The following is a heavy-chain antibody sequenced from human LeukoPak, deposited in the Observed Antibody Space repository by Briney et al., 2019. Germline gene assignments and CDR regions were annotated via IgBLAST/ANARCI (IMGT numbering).Heavy chain of an antibody. V-gene: IGHV3-21*04. Sequence: PGGSLRLSCAASGFSISRYSMNWVRQAPGKGLEWVSSISSWSSYIYYADSVKGRFTISRDNSKNTLYLQMNSLRAEDTATYYCAKALNYWYFDLWGRGNLVTVSS. J-gene: IGHJ2*01. CDR2: ISSWSSYI. CDR3: AKALNYWYFDL. CDR1: GFSISRYS.